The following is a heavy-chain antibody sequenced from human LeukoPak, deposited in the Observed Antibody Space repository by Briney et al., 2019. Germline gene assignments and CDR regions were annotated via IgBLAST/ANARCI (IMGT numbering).Heavy chain of an antibody. D-gene: IGHD3-3*01. J-gene: IGHJ4*02. CDR1: GFTFGKYW. V-gene: IGHV3-7*03. Sequence: GGSLRLSCVASGFTFGKYWMSWVRQAPGKGLEWVANIKSDGSEKNYVDSVKGRFTISRDNTKNSLYLQMNSLRAEDTAVFYCARDQYDTWSRRGNFDSWGQGTLVIVSS. CDR2: IKSDGSEK. CDR3: ARDQYDTWSRRGNFDS.